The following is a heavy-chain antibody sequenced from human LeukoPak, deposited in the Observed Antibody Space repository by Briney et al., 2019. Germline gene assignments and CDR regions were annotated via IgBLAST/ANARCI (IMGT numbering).Heavy chain of an antibody. CDR1: GFTFSSYL. CDR2: IKQDGSEK. Sequence: GGSLRLSCAASGFTFSSYLMSWVRQAPGKGLEWVANIKQDGSEKYYVDSVKGRFTISRDNAKNTLYLQMNSMRADDTAVYYCARDGGDVVVVAAYDYWGQGTLVTVSS. D-gene: IGHD2-15*01. J-gene: IGHJ4*02. V-gene: IGHV3-7*01. CDR3: ARDGGDVVVVAAYDY.